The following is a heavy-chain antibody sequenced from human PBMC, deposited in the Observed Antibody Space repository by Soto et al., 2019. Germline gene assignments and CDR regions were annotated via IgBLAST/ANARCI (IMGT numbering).Heavy chain of an antibody. Sequence: QVQVVQSGAEVKKPGASVKVSCKASGYSFSTYAMHWVRQAPGQGLEWRGWINGGKGNTKYSQKFKDRVTISRDTSASTGDMELSSLRSEDTAMYYCARGKGMEENYYYHGMDVWGQGTTVTVS. V-gene: IGHV1-3*01. J-gene: IGHJ6*02. CDR1: GYSFSTYA. D-gene: IGHD1-1*01. CDR2: INGGKGNT. CDR3: ARGKGMEENYYYHGMDV.